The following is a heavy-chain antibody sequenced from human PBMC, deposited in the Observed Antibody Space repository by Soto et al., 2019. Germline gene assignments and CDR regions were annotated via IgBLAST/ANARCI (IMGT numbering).Heavy chain of an antibody. V-gene: IGHV4-59*08. D-gene: IGHD1-26*01. Sequence: QVELQQSGPGLVKPSGTLSLTCTVSSGPDSSHNWGWIRQPSGRGLEWIGYVYYTGDTSYNPSLKSRATISAATSTKIISLTLSSVTAADTAVYYCVRQGIDYLHGLVDVWGQGTTVSVSS. CDR3: VRQGIDYLHGLVDV. J-gene: IGHJ6*02. CDR2: VYYTGDT. CDR1: SGPDSSHN.